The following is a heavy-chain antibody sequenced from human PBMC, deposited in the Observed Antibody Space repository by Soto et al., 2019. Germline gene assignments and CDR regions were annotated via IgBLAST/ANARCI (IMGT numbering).Heavy chain of an antibody. CDR3: ARRSITKLRGVNH. Sequence: SETLSLTCTVSGVSISRGGYYWSWIRRHPGKGLDWIGYIYYSGSTSYNPSLKSRVTISLDTSKNQFSLKLSSMTAADTAVYYCARRSITKLRGVNHWGQGTLVTVSS. V-gene: IGHV4-31*03. CDR2: IYYSGST. CDR1: GVSISRGGYY. D-gene: IGHD3-10*01. J-gene: IGHJ4*02.